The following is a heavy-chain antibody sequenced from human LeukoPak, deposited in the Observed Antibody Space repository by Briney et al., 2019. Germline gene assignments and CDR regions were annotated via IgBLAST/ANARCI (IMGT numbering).Heavy chain of an antibody. CDR2: INTNTGNP. J-gene: IGHJ6*03. CDR3: ARDGRLPEVDDYYYYYMDV. CDR1: GYTFTSYA. D-gene: IGHD2-15*01. Sequence: ASVKVSCKASGYTFTSYAMNWVRQAPGQGLEWMGWINTNTGNPTYAQGFTGRFVFSLDTSVSTAYLQISSLKAEDTAVYYCARDGRLPEVDDYYYYYMDVWGKGTTVTVSS. V-gene: IGHV7-4-1*02.